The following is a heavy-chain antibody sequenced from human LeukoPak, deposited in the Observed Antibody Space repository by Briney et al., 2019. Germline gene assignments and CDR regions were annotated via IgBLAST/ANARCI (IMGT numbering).Heavy chain of an antibody. J-gene: IGHJ4*02. CDR3: ARDVGSGTYYRGYFDY. CDR1: GFSFSSSG. CDR2: IWYDGSTK. V-gene: IGHV3-33*01. D-gene: IGHD1-26*01. Sequence: PGGSLRLSCAASGFSFSSSGMHWVRQAPGKGLEWVALIWYDGSTKYYADSVKGRFTISRDNSKNTLYLQMNSLRGEDTALYYCARDVGSGTYYRGYFDYWGRGTLVTVST.